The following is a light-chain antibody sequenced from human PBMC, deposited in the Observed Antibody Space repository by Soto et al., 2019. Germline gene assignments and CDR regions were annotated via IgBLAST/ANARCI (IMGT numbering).Light chain of an antibody. CDR3: QQYDNSFT. CDR2: GAS. J-gene: IGKJ5*01. CDR1: QSVSISY. Sequence: ENVLTQSPGSLSLSPGERATVSCRASQSVSISYLAWYQHKPGQAPRLLISGASNRAAGIPDRFSGSGSGTDFTLTISRLEPEDFAVYYCQQYDNSFTFGGGTRLEI. V-gene: IGKV3-20*01.